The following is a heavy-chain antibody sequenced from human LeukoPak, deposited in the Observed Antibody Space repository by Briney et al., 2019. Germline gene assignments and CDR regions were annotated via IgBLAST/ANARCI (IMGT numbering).Heavy chain of an antibody. CDR3: ARAFIAAAGTDY. CDR1: GFTFSSYW. J-gene: IGHJ4*02. Sequence: GGTLRLSCAASGFTFSSYWMHCVRHPPAKALVWVSRINSDGSSTSYADSVKDRFTISRDNAKNTLYLQMNSLRAEDTAVYYCARAFIAAAGTDYWGQGTLVTVSS. D-gene: IGHD6-13*01. CDR2: INSDGSST. V-gene: IGHV3-74*01.